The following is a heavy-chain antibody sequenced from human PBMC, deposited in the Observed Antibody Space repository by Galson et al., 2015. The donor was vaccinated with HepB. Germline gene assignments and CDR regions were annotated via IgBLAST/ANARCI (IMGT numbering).Heavy chain of an antibody. CDR3: ARDLFGWDYYDSSGVSHFDY. V-gene: IGHV1-18*01. Sequence: WISAYNGKTNYAQKLQGRVTMTTDTSTSTAYMDLRSLRSDDTAVYYCARDLFGWDYYDSSGVSHFDYWGQGTLVTVSS. CDR2: ISAYNGKT. J-gene: IGHJ4*02. D-gene: IGHD3-22*01.